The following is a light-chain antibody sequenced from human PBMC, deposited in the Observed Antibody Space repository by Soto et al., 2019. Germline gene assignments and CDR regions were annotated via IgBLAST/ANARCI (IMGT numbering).Light chain of an antibody. J-gene: IGKJ4*01. CDR2: GAS. CDR3: QQYNNWPLT. CDR1: QSVSSN. V-gene: IGKV3-15*01. Sequence: EIVMTQSPATLSVSPGERATLSCRASQSVSSNLAWYQQKPGQAPRLLIYGASTRATGIPARFSGRGSWTEFTLTISSLQSEDFAVYYCQQYNNWPLTFGGGTKVEIK.